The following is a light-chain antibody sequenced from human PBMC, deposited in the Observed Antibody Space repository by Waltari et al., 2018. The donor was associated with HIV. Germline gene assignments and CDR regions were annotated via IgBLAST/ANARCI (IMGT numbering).Light chain of an antibody. Sequence: DVQMTQSPFTLSASVGDRVTITCRASQSVSSWLAWYQQKPGKPPKLLIYKASTLQSGVPSRFSGSGSGTEFTLTSSGLQPDDFATYFCQQYSSSWAFGQGTKVEI. V-gene: IGKV1-5*03. CDR2: KAS. J-gene: IGKJ1*01. CDR3: QQYSSSWA. CDR1: QSVSSW.